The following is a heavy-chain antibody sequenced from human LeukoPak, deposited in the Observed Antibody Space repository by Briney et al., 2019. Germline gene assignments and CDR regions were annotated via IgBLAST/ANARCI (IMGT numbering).Heavy chain of an antibody. J-gene: IGHJ4*02. D-gene: IGHD3-10*01. V-gene: IGHV3-11*01. CDR1: GFTFSDYY. CDR3: TTDPGLLWFGESADY. Sequence: GGSLRLSCAGSGFTFSDYYMSWIRQAPGKGLEWVSYISSSGSTIYYADSVKGRFTISRDNAKNSLYLQMNSLRAEDTAVYYCTTDPGLLWFGESADYWGQGTLVTVSS. CDR2: ISSSGSTI.